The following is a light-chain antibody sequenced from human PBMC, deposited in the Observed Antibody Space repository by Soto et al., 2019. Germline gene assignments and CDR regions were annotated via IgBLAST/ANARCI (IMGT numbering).Light chain of an antibody. Sequence: EIVLTQSPGTLSLSPGERATLSCRASQSVSSSYLAWYQQKPGQAPRLLIYGAYSRATGIQDRFSGSGSGTDFTLTIRRLEPEDFAVYYCKQYGSSLITFGQGTRLE. J-gene: IGKJ5*01. CDR3: KQYGSSLIT. CDR1: QSVSSSY. V-gene: IGKV3-20*01. CDR2: GAY.